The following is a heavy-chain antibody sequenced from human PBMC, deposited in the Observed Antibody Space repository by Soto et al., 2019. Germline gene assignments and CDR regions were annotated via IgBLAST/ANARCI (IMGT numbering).Heavy chain of an antibody. CDR2: INWNGGST. CDR3: ARGHGTHYYDSSGYRDAFDI. D-gene: IGHD3-22*01. CDR1: GFTLDDYG. J-gene: IGHJ3*02. Sequence: GGSLRLSCAASGFTLDDYGMSWVRQAPGKGLEWVSGINWNGGSTGYADSVKGRFTISRDNAKNSLYMQMNSLRAEDTALYYCARGHGTHYYDSSGYRDAFDIWGQGTMVTVSS. V-gene: IGHV3-20*04.